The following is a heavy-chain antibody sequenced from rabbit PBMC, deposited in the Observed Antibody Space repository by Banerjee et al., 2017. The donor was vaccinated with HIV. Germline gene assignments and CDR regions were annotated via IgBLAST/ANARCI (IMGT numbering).Heavy chain of an antibody. CDR3: ARNLAGVIGWNFNL. V-gene: IGHV1S45*01. D-gene: IGHD4-1*01. J-gene: IGHJ4*01. CDR2: IYIGGGNT. CDR1: GFTISSGYW. Sequence: QEQLEESGGDLVKPEGSLTLSCKASGFTISSGYWIDWVRQAPGKGLEWIGYIYIGGGNTDYASWVNGRFTISSDNTQNTVSLQMNSLTAADTATYFCARNLAGVIGWNFNLWGPGTLVTVS.